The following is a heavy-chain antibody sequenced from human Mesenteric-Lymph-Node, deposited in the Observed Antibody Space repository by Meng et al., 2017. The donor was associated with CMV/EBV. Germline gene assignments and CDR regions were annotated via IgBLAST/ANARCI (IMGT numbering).Heavy chain of an antibody. V-gene: IGHV1-2*02. J-gene: IGHJ4*02. CDR2: INPNSGGT. CDR1: GYTFTGYY. CDR3: ARDSLQPWLEADY. D-gene: IGHD5-18*01. Sequence: KAYGYTFTGYYMHWVRQAPGQGLEWMGWINPNSGGTNYAQKFQGRVTMTRDTSISTAYMELSRLRSDDTAVFYCARDSLQPWLEADYWGQGTLVTVSS.